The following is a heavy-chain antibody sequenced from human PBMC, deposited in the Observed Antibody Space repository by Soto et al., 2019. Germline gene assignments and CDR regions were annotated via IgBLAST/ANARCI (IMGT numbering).Heavy chain of an antibody. Sequence: EVQLVESGGGFVQPGGSLRLSCSASEFSFSDYWMTWVRQAPGKGLEWVASIKKDGSEKSYVDSVKGRFTISRDNAKNSLYLHMSSLRDEDTAVYYCARRAVVVGLDYWGQGALVTVSS. J-gene: IGHJ4*02. V-gene: IGHV3-7*01. CDR1: EFSFSDYW. D-gene: IGHD3-22*01. CDR3: ARRAVVVGLDY. CDR2: IKKDGSEK.